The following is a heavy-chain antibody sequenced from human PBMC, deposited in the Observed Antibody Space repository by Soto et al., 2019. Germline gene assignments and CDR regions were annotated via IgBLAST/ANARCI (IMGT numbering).Heavy chain of an antibody. J-gene: IGHJ4*02. D-gene: IGHD3-10*01. V-gene: IGHV5-10-1*01. CDR3: ARHQSGSGNSNFDF. CDR2: VDPNDSFA. CDR1: EYSFRIYW. Sequence: GESLKISCQAFEYSFRIYWISWVRQKPGGGLEWMGRVDPNDSFATYSPSFEGHVSISVDKSTNIVYLQWRSLRASDTATYYCARHQSGSGNSNFDFWGQGTPVTVSS.